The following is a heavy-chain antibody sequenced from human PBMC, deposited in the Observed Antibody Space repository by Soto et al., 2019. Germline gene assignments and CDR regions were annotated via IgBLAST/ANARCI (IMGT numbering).Heavy chain of an antibody. V-gene: IGHV3-64D*06. CDR2: MHTCGEAT. Sequence: SLTLACSGTGLTFKSHATHWVRQAPGEGMEDISTMHTCGEATVYADAVSGRFVVSRDSANNTLDLQMTGVKHEVTGVYYCVKGRAKRSSGTSCGLWMDVWGQGTTVTVSS. CDR1: GLTFKSHA. J-gene: IGHJ6*02. D-gene: IGHD1-1*01. CDR3: VKGRAKRSSGTSCGLWMDV.